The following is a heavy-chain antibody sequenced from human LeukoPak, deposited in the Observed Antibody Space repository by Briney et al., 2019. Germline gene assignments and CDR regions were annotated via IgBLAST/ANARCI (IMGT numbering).Heavy chain of an antibody. V-gene: IGHV3-30-3*01. CDR1: GFTFSSYA. Sequence: GGSLRLSCAASGFTFSSYAMHWVRQAPGKGLEWVAVISYDGSNKYYADSVKGRFTISRDNSKNTLYLQMNSLRAEDTAVYYCARDRVSGYSSSLDYWGQGTLVTVSS. CDR2: ISYDGSNK. D-gene: IGHD6-13*01. CDR3: ARDRVSGYSSSLDY. J-gene: IGHJ4*02.